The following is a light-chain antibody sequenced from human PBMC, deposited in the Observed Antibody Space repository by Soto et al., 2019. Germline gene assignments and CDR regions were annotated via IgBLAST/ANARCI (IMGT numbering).Light chain of an antibody. J-gene: IGLJ2*01. CDR1: STDVGGYNS. CDR3: SSYGGSNNLI. CDR2: EVS. V-gene: IGLV2-8*01. Sequence: QSVLTQAPSASGSPGQSVTISCTGTSTDVGGYNSVSWFQHHPGKAPKLMIYEVSKRPSGVPDRFSGSKSGNTASLTVSGLQAEDEADYYCSSYGGSNNLIFGGGTQLTDL.